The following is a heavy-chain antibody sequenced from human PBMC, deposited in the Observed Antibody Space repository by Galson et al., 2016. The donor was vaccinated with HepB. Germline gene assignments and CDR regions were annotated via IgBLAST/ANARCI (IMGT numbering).Heavy chain of an antibody. CDR1: GFTFSYYG. Sequence: SLRLSCAASGFTFSYYGMHWVRQAPGKGLEWVAVISYDGSNKYYADSVKGRFTISRDISKNTLYLEMNSLRAEDTAVYYCSKGREKRWSPSDCFDPWGQGTLVTVSS. CDR2: ISYDGSNK. CDR3: SKGREKRWSPSDCFDP. D-gene: IGHD4-23*01. J-gene: IGHJ5*02. V-gene: IGHV3-30*18.